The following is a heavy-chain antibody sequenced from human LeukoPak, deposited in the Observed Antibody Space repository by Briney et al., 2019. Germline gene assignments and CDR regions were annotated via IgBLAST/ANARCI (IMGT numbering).Heavy chain of an antibody. J-gene: IGHJ5*02. CDR1: GYTFTAYY. CDR3: ARDRRIGIAVAGGVDP. V-gene: IGHV1-2*02. Sequence: PWASVTVSCKASGYTFTAYYMHWVRQAPGQGLEWMGWINPNSGGTNYAQKFQGRVTMTRDTSIVTVYMELSGLRSDDTAVYYCARDRRIGIAVAGGVDPWGQGTLVTVSS. CDR2: INPNSGGT. D-gene: IGHD6-19*01.